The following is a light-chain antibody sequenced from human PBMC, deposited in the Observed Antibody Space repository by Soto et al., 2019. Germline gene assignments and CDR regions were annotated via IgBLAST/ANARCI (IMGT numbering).Light chain of an antibody. Sequence: DIQMTQSPSSLFDSVGDRVTITCRASQTVRTYLNCYQQRPGKAPTLLIYAASSLQSSVPPRFSGAGSETDFTLTINGLQPEDFATYYCQQTFSTPITFGQGTRLE. V-gene: IGKV1-39*01. CDR1: QTVRTY. CDR3: QQTFSTPIT. CDR2: AAS. J-gene: IGKJ5*01.